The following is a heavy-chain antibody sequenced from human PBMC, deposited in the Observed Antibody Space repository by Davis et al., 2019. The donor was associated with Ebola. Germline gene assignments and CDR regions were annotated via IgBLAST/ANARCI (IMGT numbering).Heavy chain of an antibody. CDR2: ISYDGSNK. J-gene: IGHJ3*02. D-gene: IGHD1-1*01. V-gene: IGHV3-30*18. Sequence: PGGSLRLSCAASGFTFSSYGMHWVRQAPGKGLEWVAVISYDGSNKYYADSVKGRFTISRDNSKNTLYLQMNSLRAEDTAVYYCAKDTKMSIWGQGTMVTVSS. CDR1: GFTFSSYG. CDR3: AKDTKMSI.